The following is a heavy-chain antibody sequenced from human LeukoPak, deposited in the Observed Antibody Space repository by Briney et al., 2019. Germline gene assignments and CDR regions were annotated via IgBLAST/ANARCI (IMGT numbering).Heavy chain of an antibody. CDR1: GYTFTSHY. CDR3: ARGSIAVAGTIVNWFDP. J-gene: IGHJ5*02. Sequence: ASVKVSCKASGYTFTSHYMHWVRQAPGQGLEWMGWINPNSGGTNYAQKFQGRVTMTRDTSISTAYMELSRLRSDDTAVYYCARGSIAVAGTIVNWFDPWGQGTLVTVSS. D-gene: IGHD6-19*01. V-gene: IGHV1-2*02. CDR2: INPNSGGT.